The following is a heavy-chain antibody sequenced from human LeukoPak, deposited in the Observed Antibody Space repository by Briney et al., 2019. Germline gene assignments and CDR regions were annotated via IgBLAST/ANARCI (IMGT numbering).Heavy chain of an antibody. CDR3: AIARSGWLRYYFDY. CDR2: INHNGST. Sequence: SETLSLTCAVYGGSFSGYYWSWIRQPPGKGLEWIGEINHNGSTNYNPSLKSRVTISVDTSKNQFSLKLSSVTAADTAVYYCAIARSGWLRYYFDYWGQGTLVTVSS. D-gene: IGHD6-19*01. V-gene: IGHV4-34*01. J-gene: IGHJ4*02. CDR1: GGSFSGYY.